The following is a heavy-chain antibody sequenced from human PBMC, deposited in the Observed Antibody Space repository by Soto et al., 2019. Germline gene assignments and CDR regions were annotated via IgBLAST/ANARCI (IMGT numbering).Heavy chain of an antibody. CDR2: ISSSSSYI. J-gene: IGHJ6*03. CDR3: ARPGHYYYYYMDV. V-gene: IGHV3-21*01. CDR1: GFTFSSYS. Sequence: EVQLVESGGGLVKPGGSLRLSCAASGFTFSSYSMNWVRQAPGKGLEWVSSISSSSSYIYYADSVKVRFTISRDNAKNSLYLQMNSLRAEDTAVYYCARPGHYYYYYMDVWGKGTTVTVSS.